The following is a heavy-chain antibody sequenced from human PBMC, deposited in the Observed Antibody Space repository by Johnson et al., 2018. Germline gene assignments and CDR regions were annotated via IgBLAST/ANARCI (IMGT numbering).Heavy chain of an antibody. CDR3: AKGQGPKPPHGDFWSGDGWYFDL. V-gene: IGHV3-30*18. CDR1: GFTFSSYG. J-gene: IGHJ2*01. Sequence: VQLLESGGDVVQPGRSLRLSCAASGFTFSSYGVHWVRQAPGKGLDWVAAISYDGTNTYYSDSVKGRFTISRDNSKNTLYLQMNSLRVEDAAVYFCAKGQGPKPPHGDFWSGDGWYFDLWGRGTQVTVSS. D-gene: IGHD3-3*01. CDR2: ISYDGTNT.